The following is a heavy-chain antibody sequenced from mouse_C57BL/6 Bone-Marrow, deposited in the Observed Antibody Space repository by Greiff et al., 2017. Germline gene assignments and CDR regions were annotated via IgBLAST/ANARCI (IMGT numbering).Heavy chain of an antibody. D-gene: IGHD1-1*01. CDR2: IHPNSGST. Sequence: QVQLQQPGAELVKPGASVKLSCKASGYTFTSYWMHWVKQRPGKGLEWIGMIHPNSGSTNYNEKFNSKATLTVAKSTSTAYMQLSSLTSEDSAVYYCASSFIYYYGSSGYYYAMDYCGQGTSVTVTS. CDR1: GYTFTSYW. CDR3: ASSFIYYYGSSGYYYAMDY. V-gene: IGHV1-64*01. J-gene: IGHJ4*01.